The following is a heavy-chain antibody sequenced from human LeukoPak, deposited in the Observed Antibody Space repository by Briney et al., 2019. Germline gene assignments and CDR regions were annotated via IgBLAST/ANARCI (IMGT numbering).Heavy chain of an antibody. D-gene: IGHD1-1*01. Sequence: TGGSLRLSCAASGFTFSSYGMHWVRQAPGKGLEWVAVIWYDGSNKYYADSVKGRFTISRDNSKNTLYLQMNSLRAEDTAVYYCAKDRAPPLEYNTIDYWGQGTLVTVSS. V-gene: IGHV3-30*02. CDR1: GFTFSSYG. CDR2: IWYDGSNK. CDR3: AKDRAPPLEYNTIDY. J-gene: IGHJ4*02.